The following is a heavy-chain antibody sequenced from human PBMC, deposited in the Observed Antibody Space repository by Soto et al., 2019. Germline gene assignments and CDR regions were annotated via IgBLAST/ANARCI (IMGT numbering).Heavy chain of an antibody. CDR1: GFTFNTYG. Sequence: GGSLRPSCAASGFTFNTYGMHWVRQAPGKGLEWVAIISDDGSTEYYADSVEGRFTISRDNSKNTLHLQMNSLRAEDTAVYYCAKSYGYMSYYHYGMDVWGLGTTVTVSS. V-gene: IGHV3-30*18. CDR2: ISDDGSTE. D-gene: IGHD5-18*01. J-gene: IGHJ6*02. CDR3: AKSYGYMSYYHYGMDV.